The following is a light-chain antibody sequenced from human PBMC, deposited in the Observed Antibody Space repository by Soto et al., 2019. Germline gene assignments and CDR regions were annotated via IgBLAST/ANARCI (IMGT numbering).Light chain of an antibody. CDR1: QSVSNK. V-gene: IGKV3-11*01. CDR2: DAS. CDR3: HHRSDSPAN. J-gene: IGKJ1*01. Sequence: EVVLTQSPGTLSLSPGERATLSCRASQSVSNKLAWYQQKPGQPPRLLIYDASWRATGVPARCTGSGAGTHFTVTVGRLEAEDFSVYFCHHRSDSPANFGQGTKVDIK.